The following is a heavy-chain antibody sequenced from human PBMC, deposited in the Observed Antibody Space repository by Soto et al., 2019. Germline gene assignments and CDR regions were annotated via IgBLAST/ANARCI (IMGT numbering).Heavy chain of an antibody. Sequence: QVPLVESGGGVAQPGRSLRLFCAASGFTLSSYCLHWVCQSTGKGLEWVAAISSDGTEKHYADSVKGRFTISRDNSKNTLSLQLNSLRTEDTAVYYCARMFGFSYGPANRGMDVWGQGTTVTVSS. J-gene: IGHJ6*02. D-gene: IGHD5-18*01. CDR2: ISSDGTEK. V-gene: IGHV3-30*04. CDR1: GFTLSSYC. CDR3: ARMFGFSYGPANRGMDV.